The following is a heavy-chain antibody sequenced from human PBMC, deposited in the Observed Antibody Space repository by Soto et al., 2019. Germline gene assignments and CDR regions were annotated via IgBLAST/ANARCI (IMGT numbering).Heavy chain of an antibody. Sequence: SETLSLTCAVYGGSFSGYYWSWIRQPPGRGLEWIGEINHSGSTNYNPSLKSRVTISVDTSKNQFSLKLSSVTAADTAVYYCARGGYTGYYDFWSGYKAWFDPWGQGTLVTVSS. D-gene: IGHD3-3*01. CDR2: INHSGST. CDR3: ARGGYTGYYDFWSGYKAWFDP. J-gene: IGHJ5*02. CDR1: GGSFSGYY. V-gene: IGHV4-34*01.